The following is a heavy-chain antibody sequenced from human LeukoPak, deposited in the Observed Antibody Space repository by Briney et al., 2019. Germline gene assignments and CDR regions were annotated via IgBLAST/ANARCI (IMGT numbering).Heavy chain of an antibody. V-gene: IGHV3-9*01. D-gene: IGHD1-26*01. Sequence: GGSLRLSCAASGFTFDDYAMHWVRQAPGKGLEWASGIIWNSDSIGYADSVKGRFTISRDNAKNSLYLQMNSLRAEDTALYYCAKDISVGATPYYFDYWGQGTLVTVSS. CDR1: GFTFDDYA. CDR3: AKDISVGATPYYFDY. J-gene: IGHJ4*02. CDR2: IIWNSDSI.